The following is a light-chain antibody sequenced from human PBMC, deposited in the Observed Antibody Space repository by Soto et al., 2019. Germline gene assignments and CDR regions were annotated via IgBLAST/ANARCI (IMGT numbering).Light chain of an antibody. V-gene: IGLV1-44*01. CDR1: SSNIGSNS. Sequence: QSVLTQPPSASGTPGQRVSISCSGSSSNIGSNSVTWYQQFLGKAPKLLIYGSNQRPSGVPDRFSGSKSGTSASLAISGLQSEDESDYYCAAWDDTLNGPVFXGGTKLTVL. CDR2: GSN. CDR3: AAWDDTLNGPV. J-gene: IGLJ2*01.